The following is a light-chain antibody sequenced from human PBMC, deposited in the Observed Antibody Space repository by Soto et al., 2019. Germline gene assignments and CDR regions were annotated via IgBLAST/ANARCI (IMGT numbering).Light chain of an antibody. J-gene: IGKJ3*01. V-gene: IGKV3-20*01. Sequence: EIVLTQSPGTQSLSPGERATLSCRASQSVSSSYLAWYEQKPGQAPRLLIYGASSRATGIPDRFSGSGSGTDFTLTISRLEREDFAVYYCQQYGSSRFTFGPGTKVDIK. CDR1: QSVSSSY. CDR2: GAS. CDR3: QQYGSSRFT.